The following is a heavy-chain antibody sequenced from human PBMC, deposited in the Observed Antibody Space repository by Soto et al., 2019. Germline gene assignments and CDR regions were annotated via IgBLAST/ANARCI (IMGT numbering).Heavy chain of an antibody. CDR1: GFTFSSYA. CDR2: ISYDGSNK. Sequence: GGSLRLSCAASGFTFSSYAMHWVRQAPGKGLEWVAVISYDGSNKYYADSVKGRFTISRDNSKNTLYLQMNSLRAEDTAVYYCARAGVGTMVRGVRLPWGYYYGMDVWGQGTTVTVSS. V-gene: IGHV3-30-3*01. D-gene: IGHD3-10*01. J-gene: IGHJ6*02. CDR3: ARAGVGTMVRGVRLPWGYYYGMDV.